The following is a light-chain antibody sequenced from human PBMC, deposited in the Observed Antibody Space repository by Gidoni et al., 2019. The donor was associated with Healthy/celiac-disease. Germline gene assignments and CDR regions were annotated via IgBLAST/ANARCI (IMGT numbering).Light chain of an antibody. V-gene: IGLV1-51*01. CDR1: SSNIGNNY. CDR3: GTWDSSLSAGQVV. J-gene: IGLJ2*01. CDR2: DNN. Sequence: QSVLPQPPSVSAAPGQKVTLSCSGSSSNIGNNYVSWYQQLPGTAPKLLIYDNNKRPSGIPDRFSGSKSGTSATLGITGLQTGDEADDYCGTWDSSLSAGQVVFGGGTKLTVL.